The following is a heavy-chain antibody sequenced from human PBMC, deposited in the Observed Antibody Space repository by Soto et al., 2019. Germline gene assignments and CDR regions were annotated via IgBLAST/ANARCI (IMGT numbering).Heavy chain of an antibody. CDR1: GYTFTSYG. V-gene: IGHV1-18*04. D-gene: IGHD1-26*01. Sequence: GASVKVSCKASGYTFTSYGISWVRQAPGQGLEWMGWISAYNGNTNYAQKLQGRVTMTTDTSTSTAYMELRSLKTEDTAVYYCTVVKRWDQYSTSGYWFDPWGPGTLVTVSS. CDR3: TVVKRWDQYSTSGYWFDP. CDR2: ISAYNGNT. J-gene: IGHJ5*02.